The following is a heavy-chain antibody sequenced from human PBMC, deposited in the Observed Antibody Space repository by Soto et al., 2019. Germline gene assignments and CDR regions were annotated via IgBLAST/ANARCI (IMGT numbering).Heavy chain of an antibody. V-gene: IGHV1-69*12. CDR1: GGTFSSYA. D-gene: IGHD5-12*01. CDR3: ARTRVQVAANTYYYYGMDA. Sequence: QVQLVQSGAEVKKPGSSVKVSCKASGGTFSSYATSWVRQAPGQGLEWMGRIIPMFGTVNYAQKFQGRVTITADESTSTAYMELSSLTSEDTAVYYCARTRVQVAANTYYYYGMDAWGQGTTVTVSS. J-gene: IGHJ6*02. CDR2: IIPMFGTV.